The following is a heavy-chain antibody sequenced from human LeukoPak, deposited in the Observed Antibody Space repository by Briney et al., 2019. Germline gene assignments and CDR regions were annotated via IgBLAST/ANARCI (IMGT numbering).Heavy chain of an antibody. D-gene: IGHD3-22*01. J-gene: IGHJ4*02. CDR2: ISGSGGST. Sequence: GGSLRLSCAASGFTFSSYAMSWVRQAPGKGLEWVSAISGSGGSTYYADSVKGRFTISRDNSKSTLYLQMNSLRAEDTAVYYCATHMIVPVFDYWGQGTLVTVSS. CDR3: ATHMIVPVFDY. CDR1: GFTFSSYA. V-gene: IGHV3-23*01.